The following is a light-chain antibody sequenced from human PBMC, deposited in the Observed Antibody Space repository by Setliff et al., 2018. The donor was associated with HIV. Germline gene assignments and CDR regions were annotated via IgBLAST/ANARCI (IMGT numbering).Light chain of an antibody. V-gene: IGLV1-44*01. Sequence: QSVLTQTPSVSGTPGQTVTMSCFGSSSNIATSTVNWYQHLPGGAPKLLLHSNNERPSGVPGRFSGSKSGASAFLVISGLHFDDDGSYYCAAWDDGLRVPVFGDGTKVTVL. J-gene: IGLJ3*02. CDR2: SNN. CDR3: AAWDDGLRVPV. CDR1: SSNIATST.